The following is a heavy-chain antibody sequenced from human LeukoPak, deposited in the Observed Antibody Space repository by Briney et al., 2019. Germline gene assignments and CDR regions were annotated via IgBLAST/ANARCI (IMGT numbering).Heavy chain of an antibody. CDR3: ARDTIFGVSTIDY. CDR1: GFTFSSCS. J-gene: IGHJ4*02. V-gene: IGHV3-21*01. D-gene: IGHD3-3*01. Sequence: KPGGSLRLSCAASGFTFSSCSMNWVRQAPGKGLEWVSSISSSSSYIYYADSVKGRFTISRDNAKNSLYLQMNSLRAEDTAVYYCARDTIFGVSTIDYWGQGTLVTVSS. CDR2: ISSSSSYI.